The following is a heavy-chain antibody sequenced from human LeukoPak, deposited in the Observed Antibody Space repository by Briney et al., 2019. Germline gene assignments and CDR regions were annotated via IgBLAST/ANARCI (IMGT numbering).Heavy chain of an antibody. J-gene: IGHJ6*03. Sequence: ETLSLTCTVSGGSISSGDYYWSWIRQAPGKGLEWVSAISGSGGSTYYADSVKGRFTISRGNSKNTLYLQMNSLRAEDTAVYYCASPPAARYYYYYYMDVWGKGTTVTVSS. CDR3: ASPPAARYYYYYYMDV. CDR2: ISGSGGST. CDR1: GGSISSGDYY. V-gene: IGHV3-23*01. D-gene: IGHD2-2*01.